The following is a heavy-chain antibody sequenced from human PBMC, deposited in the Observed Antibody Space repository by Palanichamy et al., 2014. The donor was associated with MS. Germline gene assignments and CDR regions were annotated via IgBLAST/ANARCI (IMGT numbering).Heavy chain of an antibody. CDR3: ARVSFWRSEFDY. Sequence: QVQLVQSGAEVKKPGASVKVSCKASGYTFTSYAMHWVRQAPGQRLEWMGWINAGNGNTKYSQEFQGRVTITRDTSASTAYMELSSLRSEDTAVYYCARVSFWRSEFDYWGQGTLVTVSS. J-gene: IGHJ4*02. D-gene: IGHD3-3*01. V-gene: IGHV1-3*01. CDR1: GYTFTSYA. CDR2: INAGNGNT.